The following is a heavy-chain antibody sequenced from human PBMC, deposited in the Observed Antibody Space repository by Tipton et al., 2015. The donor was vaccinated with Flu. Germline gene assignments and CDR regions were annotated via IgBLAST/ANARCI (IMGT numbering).Heavy chain of an antibody. CDR3: ARVYCSGGHCPEYFQH. V-gene: IGHV5-51*01. CDR1: GYSFTSYW. J-gene: IGHJ1*01. D-gene: IGHD2-15*01. CDR2: IYPGDSDT. Sequence: VQLVQSGAEVKKPGESLKISCKGSGYSFTSYWIGWVRQMPGKGLEWMGIIYPGDSDTRYSPSFQGQVTISADKSISTAYLQWSSLKASDTAMYYCARVYCSGGHCPEYFQHWGQGTLVTVSS.